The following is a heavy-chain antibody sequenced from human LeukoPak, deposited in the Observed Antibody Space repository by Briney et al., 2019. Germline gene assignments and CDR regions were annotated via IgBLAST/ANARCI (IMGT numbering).Heavy chain of an antibody. CDR1: GFTFSSYS. CDR3: ARTSITMIVVVIGLHFDY. CDR2: IKQDGSEK. J-gene: IGHJ4*02. Sequence: SGGSLRLSCAASGFTFSSYSMNWVRQAPGKGLEWVANIKQDGSEKYYVDSVKGRFTISRDNAKNSLYLQMNSLRAEDTAVYYCARTSITMIVVVIGLHFDYWGQGTLVTVSS. V-gene: IGHV3-7*01. D-gene: IGHD3-22*01.